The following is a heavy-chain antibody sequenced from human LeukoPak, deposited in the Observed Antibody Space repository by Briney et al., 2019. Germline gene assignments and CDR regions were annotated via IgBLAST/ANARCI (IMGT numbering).Heavy chain of an antibody. CDR1: GGSISSYY. CDR3: ARVGFGYSSSWDWFDP. J-gene: IGHJ5*02. D-gene: IGHD6-13*01. CDR2: IYTSGST. V-gene: IGHV4-4*07. Sequence: PSETLSLTCTVSGGSISSYYWSWIRQPAGKGLEWIGRIYTSGSTNYNPSLKSRVTMSVDTSKNHFSLKLSSVTAADTAVYYCARVGFGYSSSWDWFDPWGQGTLVTVSS.